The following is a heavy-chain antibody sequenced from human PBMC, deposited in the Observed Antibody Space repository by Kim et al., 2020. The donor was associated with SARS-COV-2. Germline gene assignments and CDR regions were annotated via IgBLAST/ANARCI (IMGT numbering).Heavy chain of an antibody. CDR3: ARSPPGVTTAESYFDY. V-gene: IGHV3-66*01. Sequence: SVKGSFTISRDKSKNTLYLQMNSLRAEDTAVYYCARSPPGVTTAESYFDYWGQGTLVTVSS. J-gene: IGHJ4*02. D-gene: IGHD4-17*01.